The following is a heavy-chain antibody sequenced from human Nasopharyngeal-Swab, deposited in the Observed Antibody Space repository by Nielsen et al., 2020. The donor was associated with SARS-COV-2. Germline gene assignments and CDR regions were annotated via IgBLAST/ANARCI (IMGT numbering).Heavy chain of an antibody. D-gene: IGHD6-19*01. CDR2: MNPNSGNT. Sequence: WVRQAPGQGLEWMGWMNPNSGNTGYAQKFQGRVTMTRNTSISTAHMELSSLRSEDTAVYYCARRVAGSRRAFDIWGQGTMVTGSS. J-gene: IGHJ3*02. CDR3: ARRVAGSRRAFDI. V-gene: IGHV1-8*01.